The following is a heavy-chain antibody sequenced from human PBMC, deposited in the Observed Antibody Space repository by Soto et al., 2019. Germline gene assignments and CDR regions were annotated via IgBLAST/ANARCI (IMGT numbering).Heavy chain of an antibody. Sequence: ASVKVSCKASGYTFTSYYMHWVRQAPGQGLEWMGIINPSGGSTSYAQKFQGRVTMTRDTSTSTVYMELSSLRSEDTAVYYCARDAKGQSGYYGMDVWGQGTTVTVSS. V-gene: IGHV1-46*01. CDR1: GYTFTSYY. CDR2: INPSGGST. CDR3: ARDAKGQSGYYGMDV. J-gene: IGHJ6*02.